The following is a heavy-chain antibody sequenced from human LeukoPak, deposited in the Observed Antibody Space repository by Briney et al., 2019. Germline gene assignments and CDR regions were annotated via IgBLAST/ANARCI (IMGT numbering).Heavy chain of an antibody. CDR1: GFPFSSYA. V-gene: IGHV3-23*01. CDR2: VSGSGGST. CDR3: AEGIAAVRLFFDY. D-gene: IGHD6-13*01. J-gene: IGHJ4*02. Sequence: GGSLRLSCAASGFPFSSYAMSWVRQAPGKGLEWVSGVSGSGGSTYYADSVKGRFTISRDNSKNTVYLQMNSLRAEDTALYYCAEGIAAVRLFFDYGGEETLLTVP.